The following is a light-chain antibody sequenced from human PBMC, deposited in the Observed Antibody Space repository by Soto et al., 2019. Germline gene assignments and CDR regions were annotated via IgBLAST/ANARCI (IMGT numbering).Light chain of an antibody. CDR3: QSYDSSLSGWV. J-gene: IGLJ3*02. Sequence: QLVLTQPPSVSGAPGQRVTISCTGSSSNIGAGYDVHWYQQLPGTAPKLLIYGNSNRPSGAPDRFSGSKSGTSASLAITGLQAEDEADYYCQSYDSSLSGWVFGGGTKLTVL. CDR1: SSNIGAGYD. V-gene: IGLV1-40*01. CDR2: GNS.